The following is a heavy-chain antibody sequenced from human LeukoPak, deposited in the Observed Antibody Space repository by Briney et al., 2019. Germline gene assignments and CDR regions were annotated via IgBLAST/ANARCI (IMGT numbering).Heavy chain of an antibody. CDR1: GGSISSGDYY. CDR3: ARQNYGDFDY. CDR2: IHHSGNI. J-gene: IGHJ4*02. D-gene: IGHD4-17*01. V-gene: IGHV4-39*01. Sequence: PSQTLSLTCTVSGGSISSGDYYWSWIRQPPGKGLEWIGSIHHSGNIYYNPSLKSRVTISIDTSKNQFSLKLSSVTAADTAVYYCARQNYGDFDYWGQGTLVTVSS.